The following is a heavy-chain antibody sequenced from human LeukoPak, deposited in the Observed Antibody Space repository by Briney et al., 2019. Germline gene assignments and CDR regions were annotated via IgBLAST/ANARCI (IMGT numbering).Heavy chain of an antibody. D-gene: IGHD3-22*01. CDR1: GGSISTDY. CDR3: AAITMIVVH. V-gene: IGHV4-59*01. CDR2: IYYSGST. J-gene: IGHJ5*02. Sequence: SETLSLTCTVSGGSISTDYWSWIRQPPGKGLEWIGYIYYSGSTNYNPSLKSRVTISVDTSKNQFSLKLSSVTAADTAVYYCAAITMIVVHWGQGTLVTVSS.